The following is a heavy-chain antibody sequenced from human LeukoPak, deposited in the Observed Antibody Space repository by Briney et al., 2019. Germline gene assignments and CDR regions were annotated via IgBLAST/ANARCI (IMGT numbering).Heavy chain of an antibody. CDR1: GFTFSSYA. D-gene: IGHD5-12*01. V-gene: IGHV3-74*01. CDR2: INSDGSST. CDR3: ARDRGYPRRFDF. J-gene: IGHJ4*02. Sequence: GGSLRLSCAASGFTFSSYAMSWVRQAPGKGLVWVSRINSDGSSTNYADSVEGRFTISRDNAKNTLYLQMNSLRAEDTAVYYCARDRGYPRRFDFWGQGALVTVSS.